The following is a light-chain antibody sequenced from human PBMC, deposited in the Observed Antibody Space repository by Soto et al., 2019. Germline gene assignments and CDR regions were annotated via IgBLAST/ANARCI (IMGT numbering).Light chain of an antibody. V-gene: IGKV3-20*01. Sequence: EIASTQSPGTLSLSPGEGATLSGRASQSVSSSYLAWYQQKPGQAPRLLIYGASSRATGIPDRFSGSGSGTDFTLTTSRLEQEYFAVYYCQQYGRSGTFGEGTKVDI. CDR2: GAS. CDR1: QSVSSSY. J-gene: IGKJ4*02. CDR3: QQYGRSGT.